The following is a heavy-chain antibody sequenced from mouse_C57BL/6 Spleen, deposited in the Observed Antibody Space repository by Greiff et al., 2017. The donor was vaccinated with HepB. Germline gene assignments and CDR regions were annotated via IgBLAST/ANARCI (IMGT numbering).Heavy chain of an antibody. CDR1: GFTFSSYA. J-gene: IGHJ3*01. V-gene: IGHV5-9-1*02. CDR2: ISSGGDYI. Sequence: EVMLVESGEGLVKPGGSLKLSCAASGFTFSSYAMSWVRQTPEKRLEWVAYISSGGDYIYYADTVKGRITISRDNARNTLYLQMSSLKSEDTAMYYCTRDGWDGAYWGQGTLVTVSA. D-gene: IGHD4-1*01. CDR3: TRDGWDGAY.